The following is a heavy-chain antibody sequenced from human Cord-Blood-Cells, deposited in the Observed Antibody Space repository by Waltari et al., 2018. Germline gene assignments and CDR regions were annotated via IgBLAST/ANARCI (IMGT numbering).Heavy chain of an antibody. CDR2: IYYSGST. J-gene: IGHJ4*02. CDR1: GGSISSYY. CDR3: ARGSTVVNFDY. D-gene: IGHD4-17*01. Sequence: QVQLQESGPGLVKPSETLSLTCTVSGGSISSYYWSWIRQPPGKGLEWIGYIYYSGSTNYNPYLKSRVTISVDTSKNQFSLKLSSVTAADTAVYYCARGSTVVNFDYWGQGTLVTVSS. V-gene: IGHV4-59*01.